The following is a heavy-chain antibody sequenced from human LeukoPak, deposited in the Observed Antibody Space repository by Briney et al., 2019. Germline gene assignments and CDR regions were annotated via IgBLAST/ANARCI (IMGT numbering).Heavy chain of an antibody. Sequence: GGSLRLSCVGSGFTFTNAWMAWVRRTAGKGLEWVGRVKSKTDGGTTDYAAPVRGRFTISRDDSKNTVYLELNSLRTEDTAVYYCVFDSSFWGQGTLVTVSS. V-gene: IGHV3-15*01. CDR2: VKSKTDGGTT. D-gene: IGHD3-22*01. CDR3: VFDSSF. CDR1: GFTFTNAW. J-gene: IGHJ4*02.